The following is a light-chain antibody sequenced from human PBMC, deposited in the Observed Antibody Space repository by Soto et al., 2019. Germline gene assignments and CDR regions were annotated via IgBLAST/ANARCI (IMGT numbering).Light chain of an antibody. Sequence: EIVLTQSPGTLSWSPGERATLSCRASQSVSSGYLAWYQQKPGQAPRLLIYGASSRATGVPDRFSGSGSGTDFTRTISRLEPEDFAVYYCQQYGSSPRTFGQGTKVEIK. V-gene: IGKV3-20*01. CDR1: QSVSSGY. CDR3: QQYGSSPRT. J-gene: IGKJ1*01. CDR2: GAS.